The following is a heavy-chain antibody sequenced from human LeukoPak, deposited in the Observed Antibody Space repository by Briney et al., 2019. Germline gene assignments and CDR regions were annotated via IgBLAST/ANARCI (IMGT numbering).Heavy chain of an antibody. J-gene: IGHJ4*02. CDR2: ISGRGVST. CDR3: ATDPATVGITTRDF. V-gene: IGHV3-23*01. CDR1: GLIFSNYV. Sequence: PGGSLRLSCAGSGLIFSNYVMNWVRQAPGKGLEWVSSISGRGVSTNYADFVKGRFTISRDNSKSTLYLQMNSLRAEDTAVYYCATDPATVGITTRDFWGQGTLVTASS. D-gene: IGHD1-26*01.